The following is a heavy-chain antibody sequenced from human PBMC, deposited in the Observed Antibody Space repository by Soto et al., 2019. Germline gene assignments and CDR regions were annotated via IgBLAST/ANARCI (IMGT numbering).Heavy chain of an antibody. Sequence: PSEALSLTCTVSGRSISSSSYYWGWMRRPPGQGLEWIGSIYYSGSTYYNPSLKSRVTISVDTSKNQFSLKLSSVTAADTAVYYCARRLYYDSSGFEGGGMDVWGQGTTVT. CDR1: GRSISSSSYY. D-gene: IGHD3-22*01. J-gene: IGHJ6*02. CDR3: ARRLYYDSSGFEGGGMDV. CDR2: IYYSGST. V-gene: IGHV4-39*01.